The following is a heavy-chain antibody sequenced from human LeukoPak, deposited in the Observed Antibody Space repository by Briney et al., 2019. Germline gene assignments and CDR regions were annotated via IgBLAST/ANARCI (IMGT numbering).Heavy chain of an antibody. CDR2: ISGSGGST. D-gene: IGHD3-3*01. V-gene: IGHV3-23*01. J-gene: IGHJ4*02. Sequence: GGSLRLSCAASGFTFSSYAMSWVRQAPGKGLEWVSAISGSGGSTYYADSVKGRFTISRDNSKNTLYPQMNSLRAEDTAVYYCAKEPLDFWSGYYRNWGQGTLVTVSS. CDR3: AKEPLDFWSGYYRN. CDR1: GFTFSSYA.